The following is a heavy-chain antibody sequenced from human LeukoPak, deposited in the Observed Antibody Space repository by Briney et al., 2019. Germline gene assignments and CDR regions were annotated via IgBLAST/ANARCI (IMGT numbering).Heavy chain of an antibody. V-gene: IGHV4-59*01. CDR1: GGSISSYY. J-gene: IGHJ6*03. Sequence: SETLSLTCTVSGGSISSYYWSWIRQPPGKGLEWIGYICYSGSTNYNPSLKSRVTISVDTSKNQFSLKLSSVTAADTAVYYCARAAAGTTYYYYYMDVWGKGTTVTVSS. CDR2: ICYSGST. CDR3: ARAAAGTTYYYYYMDV. D-gene: IGHD6-13*01.